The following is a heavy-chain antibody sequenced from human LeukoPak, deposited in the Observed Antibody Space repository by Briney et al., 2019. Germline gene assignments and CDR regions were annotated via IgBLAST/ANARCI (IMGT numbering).Heavy chain of an antibody. Sequence: SETLSLTCTVSGGSISGDYWSWIRQAPGKGLEWIAYIYYSGSTNYNPSLKSRVTISVDTSKNQFPLKLTSVTATDTAVYYCARDRGSGGGFDYWGQGTLVTVSS. D-gene: IGHD3-10*01. CDR2: IYYSGST. CDR3: ARDRGSGGGFDY. CDR1: GGSISGDY. V-gene: IGHV4-59*01. J-gene: IGHJ4*02.